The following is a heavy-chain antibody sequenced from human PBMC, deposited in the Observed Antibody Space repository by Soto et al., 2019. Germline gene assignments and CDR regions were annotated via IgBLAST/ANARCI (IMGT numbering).Heavy chain of an antibody. CDR3: ARAWGRYCSGGSCYADY. V-gene: IGHV1-69*02. Sequence: QVQLVQSGAEVKKPGSSVKVSCKASGGTFSSYTISWVRQAPGQGLEWMGRIIPILGIANYAQKFQGRVTITAXXSXSXXYMELRSLRSEDTAVYSCARAWGRYCSGGSCYADYWGQGTLVTVSS. CDR1: GGTFSSYT. J-gene: IGHJ4*02. D-gene: IGHD2-15*01. CDR2: IIPILGIA.